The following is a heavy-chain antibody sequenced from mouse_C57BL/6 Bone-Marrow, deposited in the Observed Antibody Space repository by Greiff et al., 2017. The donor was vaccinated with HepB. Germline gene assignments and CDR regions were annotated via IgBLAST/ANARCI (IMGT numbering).Heavy chain of an antibody. CDR1: GFTFSSYA. J-gene: IGHJ3*01. V-gene: IGHV5-4*01. Sequence: EVQLVESGGGLVKPGGSLKLSCAASGFTFSSYAMSWVRQTPEKRLEWVATISDGGSYTYYPDNVKGRFTISRDNAKNNLYLQMSHLKSEDTAMYYCARPSSFAYWGQGTLVTVSA. CDR3: ARPSSFAY. CDR2: ISDGGSYT. D-gene: IGHD1-1*01.